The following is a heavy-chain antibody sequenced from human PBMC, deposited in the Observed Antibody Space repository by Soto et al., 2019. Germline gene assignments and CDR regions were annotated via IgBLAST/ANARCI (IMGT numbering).Heavy chain of an antibody. CDR1: GFRFSNYD. D-gene: IGHD3-22*01. CDR3: ARGNYYDSSGYEFDY. J-gene: IGHJ4*02. Sequence: GGSLRLSCAASGFRFSNYDVHWVRQAPGKGLEWVAVISYDGSNTYYGDSVKGRFTSSRDNSKNTVYLQMNSLRAEDTAVYYCARGNYYDSSGYEFDYWGPGPMVTVYS. CDR2: ISYDGSNT. V-gene: IGHV3-30-3*01.